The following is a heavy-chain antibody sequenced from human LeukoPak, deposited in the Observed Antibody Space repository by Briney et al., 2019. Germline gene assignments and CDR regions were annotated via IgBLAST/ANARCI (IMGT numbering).Heavy chain of an antibody. V-gene: IGHV3-23*01. Sequence: PGGSLRLSCAASGFTFSSYAMSWVRQAPGKGLEWVSCISGSGSSTYYAGSVKGRFTISRDNTKNTLYVQMNSVRAEDAAVYSCAKGLQWELPFDYWGQGTLVTVSS. CDR1: GFTFSSYA. CDR2: ISGSGSST. J-gene: IGHJ4*02. D-gene: IGHD1-26*01. CDR3: AKGLQWELPFDY.